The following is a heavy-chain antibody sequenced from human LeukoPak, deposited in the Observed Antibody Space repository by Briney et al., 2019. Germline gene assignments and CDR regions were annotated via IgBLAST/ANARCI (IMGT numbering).Heavy chain of an antibody. CDR1: GGSISSYY. Sequence: SETLSLTCTVSGGSISSYYWSWIRQPPGKGLEWIGYIYYSGGTNYNPTLKSRVTISVDTSKNQFSLKLSSVTAADTAVYYCARLRGSGSYHLDCWGQGTLVTVSS. CDR2: IYYSGGT. D-gene: IGHD3-10*01. J-gene: IGHJ4*02. CDR3: ARLRGSGSYHLDC. V-gene: IGHV4-59*08.